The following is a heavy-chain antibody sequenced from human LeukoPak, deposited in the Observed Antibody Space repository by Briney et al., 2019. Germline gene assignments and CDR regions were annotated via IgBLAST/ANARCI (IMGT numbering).Heavy chain of an antibody. J-gene: IGHJ5*02. CDR2: INHSGST. CDR1: GGSFSGYY. CDR3: ARHPTYYYDSSGYSGFDP. D-gene: IGHD3-22*01. Sequence: ASETLSLTCAVYGGSFSGYYWSWIRQPPGKGLEWIGEINHSGSTNYNPSLKSRVTISVDTSKNQFSLKLSSVTAADTAVYYCARHPTYYYDSSGYSGFDPWGQGTLVTVSS. V-gene: IGHV4-34*01.